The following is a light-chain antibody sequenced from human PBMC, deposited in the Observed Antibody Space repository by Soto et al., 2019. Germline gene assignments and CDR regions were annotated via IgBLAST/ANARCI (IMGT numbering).Light chain of an antibody. V-gene: IGKV3-15*01. CDR3: QQYNNWPWT. J-gene: IGKJ1*01. CDR2: GAS. CDR1: QSVSSN. Sequence: EIVMTKSPATLSVSRGERATLSCRASQSVSSNLAWYQQKPGQAPRLLIYGASTRATSFPARFSGSGSGTDFTLTISSLQSEDFAVHYCQQYNNWPWTFGQATKVDIK.